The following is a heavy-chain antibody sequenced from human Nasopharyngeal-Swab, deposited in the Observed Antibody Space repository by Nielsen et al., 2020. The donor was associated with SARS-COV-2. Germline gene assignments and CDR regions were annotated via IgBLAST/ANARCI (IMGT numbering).Heavy chain of an antibody. CDR1: GFTFRSHD. Sequence: GESLKISCAASGFTFRSHDMSWVRQAPGKGLEWVSGISFGGVSTYYADSVKGRFTISRDNSKNTLFLQMNSLRAEDTALYYCAKVGGGVGYWGQGTLVTVSS. V-gene: IGHV3-23*01. CDR2: ISFGGVST. CDR3: AKVGGGVGY. J-gene: IGHJ4*02. D-gene: IGHD3-16*01.